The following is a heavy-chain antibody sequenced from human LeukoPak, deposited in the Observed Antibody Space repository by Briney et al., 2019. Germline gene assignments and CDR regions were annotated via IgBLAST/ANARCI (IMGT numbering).Heavy chain of an antibody. Sequence: GGSLRLSCAASGFTLSSYGMHWVRQSPGKGLAWVAFIRYDGSNKYYADSVKGRFTISRDNSKNTLYLQMNSLRAEDTAVYYCAREHEFTIFGVVSPGYFDYWGQGTLVTVSS. V-gene: IGHV3-30*02. CDR1: GFTLSSYG. J-gene: IGHJ4*02. CDR2: IRYDGSNK. CDR3: AREHEFTIFGVVSPGYFDY. D-gene: IGHD3-3*01.